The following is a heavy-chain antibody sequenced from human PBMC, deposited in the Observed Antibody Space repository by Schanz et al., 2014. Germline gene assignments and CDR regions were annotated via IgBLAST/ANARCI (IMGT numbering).Heavy chain of an antibody. D-gene: IGHD1-1*01. V-gene: IGHV3-48*01. CDR1: GFTFSTST. CDR3: AKIERNED. Sequence: EVQLVASGGGLVQPGGSLRLSCAASGFTFSTSTMHWVRQAPGKGLEWVSYISGSSRTIYYADSMKGRFTVSRDNAENALYLQMNSLRAEDTAVYFCAKIERNEDWGQGTLVTVSS. CDR2: ISGSSRTI. J-gene: IGHJ4*02.